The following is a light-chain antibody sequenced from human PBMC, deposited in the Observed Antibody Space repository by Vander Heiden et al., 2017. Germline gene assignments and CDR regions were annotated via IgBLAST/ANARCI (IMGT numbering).Light chain of an antibody. CDR1: SSDVCGYNY. V-gene: IGLV2-14*01. CDR3: SSYTSSSTLV. CDR2: EVS. Sequence: QPPLTQPASVSGSPGPSSTISCTGTSSDVCGYNYVSWYQQHPGKAPKLMIYEVSNRPSGVSNRFSGSKSGNTASLTISGLQAEDEADYYCSSYTSSSTLVFGGGTKLTGL. J-gene: IGLJ2*01.